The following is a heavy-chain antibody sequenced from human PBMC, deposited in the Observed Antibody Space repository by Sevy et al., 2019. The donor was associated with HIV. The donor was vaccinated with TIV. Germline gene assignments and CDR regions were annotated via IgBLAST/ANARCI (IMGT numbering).Heavy chain of an antibody. Sequence: SETLSLTCSVTGGSIRRGDYFWGWIRQSPGKGLEWIGSITDSGSTYYNPSLKSRVTISVDTSKNQFSLKLSSLTAADTAVNYCARRPGGNGNGWFYYYMDVWGKGTTVTVSS. CDR1: GGSIRRGDYF. J-gene: IGHJ6*03. CDR2: ITDSGST. D-gene: IGHD3-10*01. V-gene: IGHV4-39*01. CDR3: ARRPGGNGNGWFYYYMDV.